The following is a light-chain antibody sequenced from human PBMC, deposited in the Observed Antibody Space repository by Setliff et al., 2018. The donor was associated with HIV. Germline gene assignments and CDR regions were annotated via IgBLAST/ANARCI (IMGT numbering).Light chain of an antibody. CDR3: SSYTTSSTLV. Sequence: QSALTQPASVSGSPGQSITISCTGTSSDVGAYDYVSWYQQYPGKAPQLIIYDVRNRPSGVSNRFSGSKSGNTASLTISGLQAEDEADYYCSSYTTSSTLVFGGGTKVTVL. V-gene: IGLV2-14*03. CDR1: SSDVGAYDY. J-gene: IGLJ3*02. CDR2: DVR.